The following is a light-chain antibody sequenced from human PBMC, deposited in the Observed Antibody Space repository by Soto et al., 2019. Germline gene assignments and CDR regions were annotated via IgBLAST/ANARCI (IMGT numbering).Light chain of an antibody. J-gene: IGLJ1*01. CDR3: SSYTSTSTPYV. V-gene: IGLV2-14*01. CDR1: SSDVGGYNY. CDR2: DVS. Sequence: QAVVTQPASVSGSPGQSITISCTGTSSDVGGYNYVSWYQQHPGKAPKLMIYDVSNRSSGVSNRFSGSKSGNTASLTISELQAEDEADYYCSSYTSTSTPYVFGTGTKVTVL.